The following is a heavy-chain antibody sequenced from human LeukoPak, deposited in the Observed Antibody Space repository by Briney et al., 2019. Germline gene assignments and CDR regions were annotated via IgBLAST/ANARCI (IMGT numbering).Heavy chain of an antibody. V-gene: IGHV3-53*01. J-gene: IGHJ6*02. D-gene: IGHD4-17*01. CDR2: IYSGGST. CDR1: GFTVSSNY. CDR3: ARDYGDYDGMDV. Sequence: GGPLRLSCAASGFTVSSNYMSWVRQAPGKGLEWVSVIYSGGSTYYADSVKGRFTISRDNSKNTLYLQMNSLRAEDTAVYYCARDYGDYDGMDVWGQGTTVTVSS.